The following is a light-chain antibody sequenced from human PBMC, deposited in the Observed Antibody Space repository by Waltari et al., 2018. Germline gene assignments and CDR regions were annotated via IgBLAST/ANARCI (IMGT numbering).Light chain of an antibody. CDR2: EVN. Sequence: QSALTQPASVSGSPGQSIPTPCTGTRSHCGSYNLVPWYQQYPGKAPKLLIYEVNKRPSGVSHRFSGSKSGNTASLTISGLQAEDEADYYCCSYAGGSTPWVFGGGTKLTVL. CDR3: CSYAGGSTPWV. V-gene: IGLV2-23*02. J-gene: IGLJ3*02. CDR1: RSHCGSYNL.